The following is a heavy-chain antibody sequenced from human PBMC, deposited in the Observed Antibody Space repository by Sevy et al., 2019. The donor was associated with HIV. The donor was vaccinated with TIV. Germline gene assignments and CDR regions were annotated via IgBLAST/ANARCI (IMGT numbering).Heavy chain of an antibody. Sequence: SETLSLTCNVSGGSIRSGRYYWAWIRQPAGQGLEWIGRIFTSGGSNFNPSMMSRVSMSIDTSKKQFSLTLTTVTAADTAVYYCARAEGYGYNYGFFDSWGPGTRVTVSS. CDR1: GGSIRSGRYY. CDR2: IFTSGGS. CDR3: ARAEGYGYNYGFFDS. J-gene: IGHJ5*01. D-gene: IGHD5-12*01. V-gene: IGHV4-61*02.